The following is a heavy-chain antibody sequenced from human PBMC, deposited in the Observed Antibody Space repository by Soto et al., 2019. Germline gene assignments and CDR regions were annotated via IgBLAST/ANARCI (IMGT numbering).Heavy chain of an antibody. Sequence: EVQLLESGGGLVQPGGSLRLSCAASGFTFSSYAMSWVRQAPGKGLEWVSAISGSGGSTYYADSVKGRFTISRDNSKNTLYLQMNSLRADDTAVYYCANPRADSSSWYPNYYGMDVWGQGTTVTVSS. V-gene: IGHV3-23*01. CDR1: GFTFSSYA. J-gene: IGHJ6*02. CDR2: ISGSGGST. CDR3: ANPRADSSSWYPNYYGMDV. D-gene: IGHD6-13*01.